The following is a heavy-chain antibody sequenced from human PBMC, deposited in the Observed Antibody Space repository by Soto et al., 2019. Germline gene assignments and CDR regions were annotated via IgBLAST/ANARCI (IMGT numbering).Heavy chain of an antibody. CDR2: INHSGST. D-gene: IGHD3-3*01. CDR3: AGWAVGIMIFGVPKDY. Sequence: SETLSLTCVVSGGSFSGHVWSWIRQPPGKGPEWIGEINHSGSTNYNPSLKSRVTISVDTSKNQFSLRLSSVTAADTAVYYCAGWAVGIMIFGVPKDYWGQGALVTVS. J-gene: IGHJ4*02. CDR1: GGSFSGHV. V-gene: IGHV4-34*01.